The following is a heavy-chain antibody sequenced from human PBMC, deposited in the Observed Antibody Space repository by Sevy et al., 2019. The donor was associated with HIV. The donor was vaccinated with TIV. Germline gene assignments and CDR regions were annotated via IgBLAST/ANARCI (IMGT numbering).Heavy chain of an antibody. CDR2: INSDGSST. CDR3: ARDQADSSSWYIGYYYYYGMDV. D-gene: IGHD6-13*01. Sequence: GVLRLSCAASGFTFSSYWMHWVRQAPGKGLVWVSRINSDGSSTSYADSVKGRFTISRDNAKNTLYLQMNSLRAEDTAVYSCARDQADSSSWYIGYYYYYGMDVWGQGTTVTVSS. V-gene: IGHV3-74*01. CDR1: GFTFSSYW. J-gene: IGHJ6*02.